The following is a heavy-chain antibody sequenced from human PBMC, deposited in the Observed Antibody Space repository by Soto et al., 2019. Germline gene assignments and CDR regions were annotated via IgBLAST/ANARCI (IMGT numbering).Heavy chain of an antibody. J-gene: IGHJ6*02. V-gene: IGHV3-9*01. CDR2: ISWNSGSI. D-gene: IGHD1-26*01. CDR3: ARDTGGSYPYDYYYGIDV. CDR1: GFTFYDCG. Sequence: SLTLSCASPGFTFYDCGMHWVRQAPGKGLECVSGISWNSGSIGYADSVKGRFTISRDNDKNYLYLQMNSMRAEDTAMYYCARDTGGSYPYDYYYGIDVWGQGTTVTVSS.